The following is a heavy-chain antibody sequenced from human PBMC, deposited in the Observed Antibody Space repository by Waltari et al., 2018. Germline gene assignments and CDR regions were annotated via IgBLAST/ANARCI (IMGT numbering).Heavy chain of an antibody. CDR2: IYYSGST. J-gene: IGHJ3*02. CDR3: ASFGGGYSSSWYSAAFDI. Sequence: QVQLQESGPGLVKPSETLSLTCTVSGGSISSYYWSWIRQPPGKGLEWIGYIYYSGSTNDNPSLKSQVTISVDTSKNQFSLKRSSVTAADTAVYYCASFGGGYSSSWYSAAFDIWGQGTMVTVSS. CDR1: GGSISSYY. D-gene: IGHD6-13*01. V-gene: IGHV4-59*01.